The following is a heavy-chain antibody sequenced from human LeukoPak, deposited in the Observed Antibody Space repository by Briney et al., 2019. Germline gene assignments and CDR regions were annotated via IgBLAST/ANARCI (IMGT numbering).Heavy chain of an antibody. V-gene: IGHV3-11*01. CDR3: ARDLVRGVISNWFDP. CDR2: ISSSGSTI. J-gene: IGHJ5*02. D-gene: IGHD3-10*01. CDR1: GFTFSDYY. Sequence: PGGSLRLSCAASGFTFSDYYMSWIRQAPGKGLEWGSYISSSGSTIYYADSVKGRFTISRDNAKNSLYLQMNSLRAEDTAVYYCARDLVRGVISNWFDPWGQGTLVTVSS.